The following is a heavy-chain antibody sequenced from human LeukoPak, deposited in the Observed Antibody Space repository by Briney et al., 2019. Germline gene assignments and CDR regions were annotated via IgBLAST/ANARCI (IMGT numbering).Heavy chain of an antibody. Sequence: PSETLSLTCAVSGYSISSGYYWGWIRQPPGKGLEWIGEINHSGSTNYNPSLKSRVTIPVDTSKHQFSLKLSSVTAADTAVYYCAREVGWWLSSSSALDYWGQGTLVTVSS. J-gene: IGHJ4*02. V-gene: IGHV4-38-2*02. D-gene: IGHD6-6*01. CDR1: GYSISSGYY. CDR3: AREVGWWLSSSSALDY. CDR2: INHSGST.